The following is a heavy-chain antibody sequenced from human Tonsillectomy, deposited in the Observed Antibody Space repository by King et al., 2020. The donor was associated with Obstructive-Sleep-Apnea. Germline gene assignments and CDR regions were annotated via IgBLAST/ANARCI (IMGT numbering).Heavy chain of an antibody. CDR3: ARLFSGSNSGWSVI. CDR2: IYPGDSDT. D-gene: IGHD6-19*01. V-gene: IGHV5-51*01. CDR1: GYSFTNYW. J-gene: IGHJ3*02. Sequence: VQLVESGAEVKKPGESLKISCKASGYSFTNYWIGWMRQMPGKGLEWMGIIYPGDSDTRYSPSFQGQVTISADKSIGTAYPQWSSLKASDTAMYYCARLFSGSNSGWSVIWGQGTIVTVSS.